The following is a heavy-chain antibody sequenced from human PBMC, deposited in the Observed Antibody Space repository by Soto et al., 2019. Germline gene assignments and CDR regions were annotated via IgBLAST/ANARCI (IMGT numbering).Heavy chain of an antibody. CDR1: GYRVTTFY. J-gene: IGHJ4*02. D-gene: IGHD5-18*01. V-gene: IGHV1-2*06. CDR2: MNVDTGGT. Sequence: ASVKVSCKASGYRVTTFYIHWVRQAPGQGLEGMGRMNVDTGGTTYAQKFQGRVTMTRDTSISTAYMEVTNVKYDDTAIYYCARDGNFVLRGYSFGFDFWGQGTRVTVSS. CDR3: ARDGNFVLRGYSFGFDF.